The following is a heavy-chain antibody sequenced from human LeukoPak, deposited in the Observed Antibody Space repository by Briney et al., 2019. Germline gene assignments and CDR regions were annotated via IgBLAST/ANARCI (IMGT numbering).Heavy chain of an antibody. CDR2: ISGSGGST. Sequence: VRPGGSLRLSCAASGFTFSSYAMSWVRPAPGKGLEWVSAISGSGGSTYYADSVKGRFTISRDNSKNTLYLQMNSLRAEDTAVYYGAKDRGSYFDYWGQGTLVTVSS. D-gene: IGHD1-26*01. J-gene: IGHJ4*02. CDR3: AKDRGSYFDY. CDR1: GFTFSSYA. V-gene: IGHV3-23*01.